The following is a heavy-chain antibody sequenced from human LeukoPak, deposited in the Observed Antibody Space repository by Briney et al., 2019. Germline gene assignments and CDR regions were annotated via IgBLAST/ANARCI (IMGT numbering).Heavy chain of an antibody. J-gene: IGHJ6*02. V-gene: IGHV3-48*04. D-gene: IGHD6-13*01. Sequence: GGSLRLSCAASGFTFSSYSMNWVRQAPGKGLEWVSYISSSSSTIYYADSVKGRFTISRDNAKNSLYLQMNSLRAEDTAVYYCARDGSSRYYYYYGMDVWGQGTTVTVSS. CDR2: ISSSSSTI. CDR3: ARDGSSRYYYYYGMDV. CDR1: GFTFSSYS.